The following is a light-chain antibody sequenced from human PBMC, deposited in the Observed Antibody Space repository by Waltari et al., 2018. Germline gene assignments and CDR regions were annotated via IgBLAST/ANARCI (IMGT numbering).Light chain of an antibody. CDR3: SSYTSSSTWV. Sequence: QSALTQPASVSGSPGPSITIPCTGTSSDGGGYNYVSWYPQHPGKAPKLMIDDVSKRPSGVSNRFSGSKSGNTASLTISGLQAEDEADYYCSSYTSSSTWVFGGGTKLTVL. J-gene: IGLJ2*01. CDR1: SSDGGGYNY. V-gene: IGLV2-14*01. CDR2: DVS.